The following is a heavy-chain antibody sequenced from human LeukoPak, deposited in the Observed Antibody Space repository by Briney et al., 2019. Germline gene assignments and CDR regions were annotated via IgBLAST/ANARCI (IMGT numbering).Heavy chain of an antibody. CDR3: ARQGATIDYYYYMDV. CDR2: INHSGST. Sequence: SETLSLTCAVYGGSFSGYYWSWIRQPPGKGLEWIGEINHSGSTYYNPSLKSRVTISVDTSKNQFSLKLSSVTAADTAVYYCARQGATIDYYYYMDVWGKGTTVTVSS. J-gene: IGHJ6*03. CDR1: GGSFSGYY. V-gene: IGHV4-34*01. D-gene: IGHD5-12*01.